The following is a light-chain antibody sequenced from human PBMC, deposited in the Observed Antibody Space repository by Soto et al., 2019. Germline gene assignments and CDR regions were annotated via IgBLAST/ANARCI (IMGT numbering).Light chain of an antibody. CDR1: QSVTSNY. V-gene: IGKV3-20*01. CDR2: GAS. Sequence: EIVLTQSPGTLSLSPGERATLSCRASQSVTSNYLAWYQQTPGQAPRLLFFGASIRATGIPDRFSGSGSGTDFTLTISRLEPEDFAVYYCQQYVTSPFTFGPGTKVDIK. J-gene: IGKJ3*01. CDR3: QQYVTSPFT.